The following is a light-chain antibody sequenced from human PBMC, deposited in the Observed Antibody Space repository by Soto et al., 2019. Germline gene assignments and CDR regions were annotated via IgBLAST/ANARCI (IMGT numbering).Light chain of an antibody. CDR3: QQYGSSST. CDR1: QSVSSAY. J-gene: IGKJ1*01. Sequence: EIVMTQSPGTLSLSPWEGATLSCRASQSVSSAYLAWYQQKPGQAPRLLIYGASSRATGIPDRFSGSGSGTDFTLTISRLEPEDFAVYYCQQYGSSSTFGQGTKVDIK. V-gene: IGKV3-20*01. CDR2: GAS.